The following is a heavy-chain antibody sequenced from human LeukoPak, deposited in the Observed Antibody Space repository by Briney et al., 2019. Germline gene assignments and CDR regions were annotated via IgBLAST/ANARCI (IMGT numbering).Heavy chain of an antibody. Sequence: GASVKVSCKASGYTFTGYYMHWVRQAPRQGLEWMGWIKPNSGGTNYARKFPGRVTMTRDTSISTAYMELSRLRSDDTAVYYCARDAQWLVPTNWFDPWGQGTLVTVSS. J-gene: IGHJ5*02. CDR1: GYTFTGYY. V-gene: IGHV1-2*02. D-gene: IGHD6-19*01. CDR2: IKPNSGGT. CDR3: ARDAQWLVPTNWFDP.